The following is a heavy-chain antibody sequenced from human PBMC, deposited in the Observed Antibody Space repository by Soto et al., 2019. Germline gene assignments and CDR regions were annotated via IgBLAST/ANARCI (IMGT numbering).Heavy chain of an antibody. D-gene: IGHD3-10*01. CDR2: ISDSGGLT. CDR3: ARRAFGSSRSFDI. Sequence: VQLLESGGDVVHPGGSLRLSCAASGFAFSSHPMSWVRQAPERGLEWVSGISDSGGLTYNADSVKGRFTISRDNSKNTLYLQMNSLRAEDTALYYCARRAFGSSRSFDIWGQGKMVTVSS. V-gene: IGHV3-23*01. J-gene: IGHJ3*02. CDR1: GFAFSSHP.